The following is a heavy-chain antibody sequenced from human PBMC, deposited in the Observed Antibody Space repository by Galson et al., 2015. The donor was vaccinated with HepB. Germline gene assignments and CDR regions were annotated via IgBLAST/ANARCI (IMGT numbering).Heavy chain of an antibody. CDR1: GYTFTRFG. D-gene: IGHD5-24*01. Sequence: SVKVSCKASGYTFTRFGISWVRQAPGQGLEWMGWISGYNDNVNYAQKLQGRVAMAADTSTSKAYMELRSLRSDDTAVYYCARGGMATIGGPTFDSWGQGTLVTVSS. CDR2: ISGYNDNV. V-gene: IGHV1-18*01. J-gene: IGHJ4*02. CDR3: ARGGMATIGGPTFDS.